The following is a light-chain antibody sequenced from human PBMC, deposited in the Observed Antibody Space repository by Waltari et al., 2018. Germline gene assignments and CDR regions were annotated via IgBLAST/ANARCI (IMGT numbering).Light chain of an antibody. V-gene: IGKV3-20*01. Sequence: EIVLTQSPGTLALSPGERATLSCRASQSVGRALAWYQQKPGQAPRLLIYDAVSRATGISDKFSGSGSGTDFTLTISRVEPEDFAVYFCQMYVRLPVTFGQGTKVEVK. CDR3: QMYVRLPVT. CDR2: DAV. CDR1: QSVGRA. J-gene: IGKJ1*01.